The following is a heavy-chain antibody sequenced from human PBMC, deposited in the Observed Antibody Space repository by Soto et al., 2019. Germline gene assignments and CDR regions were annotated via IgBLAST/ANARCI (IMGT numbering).Heavy chain of an antibody. V-gene: IGHV4-39*01. Sequence: SETLSLTCTVSGGSISSSSYYWGWIRQPPGKGLEWIGSIYYSGSTYYNPSLKSRVTISVDTSKNQFSLKLSSVTAADTAVYYCARLFVVVAATPPPPDYWGQGTLVTVSS. D-gene: IGHD2-15*01. CDR1: GGSISSSSYY. CDR2: IYYSGST. CDR3: ARLFVVVAATPPPPDY. J-gene: IGHJ4*02.